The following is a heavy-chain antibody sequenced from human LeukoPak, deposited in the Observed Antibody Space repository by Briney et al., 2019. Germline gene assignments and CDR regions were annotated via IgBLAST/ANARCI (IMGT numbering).Heavy chain of an antibody. CDR1: GGSISSYY. CDR3: ARDGTRYGYSYGYEEDYFDY. V-gene: IGHV4-59*01. CDR2: IYYSGST. Sequence: SETLSLTCTVSGGSISSYYWSWIRQPPGKGLEWIGYIYYSGSTNYNPSLKSRVTISVDTSKNQFSLKLSSVTAEDTAVYYCARDGTRYGYSYGYEEDYFDYWGQGTLVTVSS. J-gene: IGHJ4*02. D-gene: IGHD5-18*01.